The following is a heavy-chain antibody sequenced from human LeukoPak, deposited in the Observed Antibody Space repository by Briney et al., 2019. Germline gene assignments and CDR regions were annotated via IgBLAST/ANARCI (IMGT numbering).Heavy chain of an antibody. CDR2: IYSGGST. CDR1: GFTVSSNY. J-gene: IGHJ4*02. Sequence: PGGSLRLSCAASGFTVSSNYMSWVRQAPGKGLEWVSVIYSGGSTYYADSVKGRFTISRDNSKNTLYLQMNSLRAEDTAVYYCARSIAPLKYSSSWYGLGYWGQGTLVTVSS. D-gene: IGHD6-13*01. V-gene: IGHV3-53*01. CDR3: ARSIAPLKYSSSWYGLGY.